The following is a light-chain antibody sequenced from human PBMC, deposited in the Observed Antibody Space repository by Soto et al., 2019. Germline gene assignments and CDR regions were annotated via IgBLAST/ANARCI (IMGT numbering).Light chain of an antibody. J-gene: IGKJ4*01. Sequence: IQMTQSPSTLSASVGDRVTITCRASQSISKWLAWYQQKPGKAPNVLIYEASRLESGVPSRFSGSGSGTEFTLTISRLQPDDFATYDCQQYDSFFGGGTKVEIK. CDR3: QQYDSF. V-gene: IGKV1-5*01. CDR2: EAS. CDR1: QSISKW.